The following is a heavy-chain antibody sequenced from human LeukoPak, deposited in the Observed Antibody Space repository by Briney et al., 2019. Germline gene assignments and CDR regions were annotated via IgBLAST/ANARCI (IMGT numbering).Heavy chain of an antibody. Sequence: ASVKVSCKASGYTFTSYGISWVRQAPGQGLEWMGWISAYNGNTNYAQKLQGRVTMTTDTSTSTAYMELRSLRSDDTAVYYCASPLDGGSHYWGSAFDIWGQGTMVTVSS. CDR3: ASPLDGGSHYWGSAFDI. V-gene: IGHV1-18*01. CDR2: ISAYNGNT. J-gene: IGHJ3*02. CDR1: GYTFTSYG. D-gene: IGHD1-26*01.